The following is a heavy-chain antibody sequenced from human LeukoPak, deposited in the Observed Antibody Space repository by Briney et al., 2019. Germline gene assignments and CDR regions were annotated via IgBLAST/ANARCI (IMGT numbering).Heavy chain of an antibody. CDR2: ISGSGGST. CDR3: AKDSVFGIVGATLDY. V-gene: IGHV3-23*01. Sequence: GGSLRLSCAASGFTFSSYAMSWVRQAPGKGLEWVSAISGSGGSTYYADSVKGRFTISRDNSKNTLYLQMNSLRDEDTAVYYCAKDSVFGIVGATLDYWGQGTLATVSS. D-gene: IGHD1-26*01. CDR1: GFTFSSYA. J-gene: IGHJ4*02.